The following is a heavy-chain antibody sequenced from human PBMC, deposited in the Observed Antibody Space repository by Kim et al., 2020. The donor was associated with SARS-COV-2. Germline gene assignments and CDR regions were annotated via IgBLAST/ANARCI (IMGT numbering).Heavy chain of an antibody. CDR3: ARGSPVTTFYYYYYGMDV. Sequence: IKSRVTIAVDTSKTQFSLKLSSVTAADTAVYYCARGSPVTTFYYYYYGMDVWGQGTTVTVSS. V-gene: IGHV4-34*01. D-gene: IGHD4-17*01. J-gene: IGHJ6*02.